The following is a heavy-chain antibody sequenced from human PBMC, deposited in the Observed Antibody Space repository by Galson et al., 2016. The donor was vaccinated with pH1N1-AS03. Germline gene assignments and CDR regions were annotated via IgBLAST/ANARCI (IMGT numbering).Heavy chain of an antibody. D-gene: IGHD3-10*01. J-gene: IGHJ6*02. CDR3: AAAKTGTPPIFFYYTVDV. CDR1: QYKFSDYW. V-gene: IGHV5-10-1*01. CDR2: IDPSDSYI. Sequence: QSGAEVKKPGESLTVSCETSQYKFSDYWVHWLRQVPGKGLEWLERIDPSDSYIDYSPSFRGHVSISVDRSISTAYLQWRSLRASDTAVYYCAAAKTGTPPIFFYYTVDVWGQGTTVIVSS.